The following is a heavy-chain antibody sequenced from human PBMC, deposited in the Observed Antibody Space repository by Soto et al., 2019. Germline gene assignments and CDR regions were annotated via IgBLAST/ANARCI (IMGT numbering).Heavy chain of an antibody. Sequence: QVQMVESGGGVVQPGKALRLSCAASGFTLSSFAMHWVRQAPGKGLEWVAVTSSDGSKEYYAASVKGRFTISRDNSKNTLYLQMNSLRADDTAVFYCARAEYTSGWYFMGIDYWGQGTLVTVSS. CDR1: GFTLSSFA. V-gene: IGHV3-30*04. J-gene: IGHJ4*02. CDR2: TSSDGSKE. CDR3: ARAEYTSGWYFMGIDY. D-gene: IGHD6-19*01.